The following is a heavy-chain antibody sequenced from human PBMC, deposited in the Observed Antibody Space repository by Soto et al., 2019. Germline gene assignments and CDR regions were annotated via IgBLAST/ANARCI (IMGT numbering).Heavy chain of an antibody. V-gene: IGHV4-59*01. D-gene: IGHD2-8*01. J-gene: IGHJ4*02. CDR2: IYYSGST. CDR1: GGSISSYY. Sequence: QVQLQESGPGLVKPSETLSLTCTVSGGSISSYYWSWIRQPPGKGLEWIGYIYYSGSTNYNPSLKSRVTISVDTSKNQFSLKLSSVTAADTAVYYCARRYAGNFDYWGQGTLVPVSS. CDR3: ARRYAGNFDY.